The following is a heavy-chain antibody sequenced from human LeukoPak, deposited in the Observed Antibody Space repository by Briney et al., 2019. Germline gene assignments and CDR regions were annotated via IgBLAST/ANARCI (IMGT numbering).Heavy chain of an antibody. CDR3: ARDITSGSGPYGMDV. V-gene: IGHV3-66*01. CDR2: IYSCGST. J-gene: IGHJ6*02. CDR1: GLTASSKY. Sequence: SLRPSCAASGLTASSKYVRWVRQPPGRGLEWVAVIYSCGSTYYADSVKGRFTIYIDNSKNTLYLTMNSLRAEDTAVYYCARDITSGSGPYGMDVRGQGTTVTVSS. D-gene: IGHD2-15*01.